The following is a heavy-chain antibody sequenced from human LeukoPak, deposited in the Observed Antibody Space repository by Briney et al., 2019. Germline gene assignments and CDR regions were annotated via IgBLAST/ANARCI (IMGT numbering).Heavy chain of an antibody. CDR1: GGSISTYY. V-gene: IGHV4-59*01. J-gene: IGHJ4*02. CDR3: ARVGTYGSGSYLSWLDY. CDR2: ISYSGST. Sequence: SETLSLTCTVSGGSISTYYWSWIRQPPGKGLEWIGYISYSGSTNYNPSLKSRVTISVDTSKNQFSLKLSSVTAADTAVYYCARVGTYGSGSYLSWLDYWGQGTLVTVSS. D-gene: IGHD3-10*01.